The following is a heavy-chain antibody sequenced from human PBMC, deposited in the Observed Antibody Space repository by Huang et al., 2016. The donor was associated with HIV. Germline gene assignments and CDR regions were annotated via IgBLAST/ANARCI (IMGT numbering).Heavy chain of an antibody. CDR1: GFILSNYG. J-gene: IGHJ4*02. V-gene: IGHV3-30*02. CDR3: VRGDYYDSRGYHPGYFDY. D-gene: IGHD3-22*01. CDR2: IQDDGKKK. Sequence: VELLEAGGGVVQPGGSLKLSCGTSGFILSNYGMLWFSQGSSGRGWVGKDPGKGLEWVTFIQDDGKKKYDGDFVKGRFTVGRDNSNNTVFLQMRSLRPDDTAIYYCVRGDYYDSRGYHPGYFDYWGRGALVTVSS.